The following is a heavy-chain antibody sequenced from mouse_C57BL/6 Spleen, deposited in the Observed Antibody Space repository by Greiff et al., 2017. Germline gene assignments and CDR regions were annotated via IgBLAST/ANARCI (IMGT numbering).Heavy chain of an antibody. CDR3: AVDDYDEDWYFDV. V-gene: IGHV1-55*01. CDR2: IYPGSGST. Sequence: VQLQQPGAELVKPGASVKMSCKASGYPFTSYWITWVKQRPGQGLEWIGDIYPGSGSTTYHEKFKSQATLTVDTSSSTAYMQLSSLTSEDAAVYDCAVDDYDEDWYFDVWGTGTTVTVSS. J-gene: IGHJ1*03. D-gene: IGHD2-4*01. CDR1: GYPFTSYW.